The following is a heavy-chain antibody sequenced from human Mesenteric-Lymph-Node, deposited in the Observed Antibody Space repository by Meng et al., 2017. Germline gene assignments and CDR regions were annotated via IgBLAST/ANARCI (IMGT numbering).Heavy chain of an antibody. CDR1: GGSLSGAY. Sequence: QGQLQEVGGGLLEPSETLSLTCAVNGGSLSGAYWNWIRQPPGKGLEWIGEIIHGGSPSYNPSLKSRVTISIDTSKNQLSLMLSSVTAADTAVYYCARRPTGIDYWGQGTLVTVSS. D-gene: IGHD2-8*02. V-gene: IGHV4-34*12. CDR2: IIHGGSP. CDR3: ARRPTGIDY. J-gene: IGHJ4*02.